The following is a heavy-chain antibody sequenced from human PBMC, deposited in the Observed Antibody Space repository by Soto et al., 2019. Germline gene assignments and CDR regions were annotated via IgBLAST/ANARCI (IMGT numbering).Heavy chain of an antibody. CDR2: ISSSSSYI. CDR3: ARGPPRGDYGDYIGY. V-gene: IGHV3-21*01. D-gene: IGHD4-17*01. Sequence: VGSLRLSCAASGFTFSSYSMNWVRQAPGKGLEWVSSISSSSSYIYYADSVKGRFTISRDNAKNSLYLQMNSLRAEDTAVYYCARGPPRGDYGDYIGYWGQGTLVTVSS. CDR1: GFTFSSYS. J-gene: IGHJ4*02.